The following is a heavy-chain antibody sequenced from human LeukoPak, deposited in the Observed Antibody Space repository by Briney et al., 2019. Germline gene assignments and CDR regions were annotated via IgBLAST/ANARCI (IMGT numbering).Heavy chain of an antibody. J-gene: IGHJ4*02. CDR3: ARVENYGGKYGSNYFDY. CDR1: GYTLTSYA. Sequence: ASVKVSCKASGYTLTSYAMHWVRQAPGQRLEWMGWINAGNGNTKYSQKFQGRVTITRDTSASTAYMELSSLRSEDTAVYYCARVENYGGKYGSNYFDYWGQGTLVTVSS. V-gene: IGHV1-3*01. D-gene: IGHD4-23*01. CDR2: INAGNGNT.